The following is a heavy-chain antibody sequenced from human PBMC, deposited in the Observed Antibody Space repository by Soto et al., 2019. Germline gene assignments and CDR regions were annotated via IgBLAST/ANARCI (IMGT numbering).Heavy chain of an antibody. Sequence: QVQLVQSGADVKKPGASVKVSCKASGYTFSTYDINWVRRAAGQGLEWMGRMNPDNGNTGYAQKFQDRVTMTRNTSISTAYMELSSLRSDDTAVYYCARGPRESGEWLLFDYWGQGALVTVSS. CDR1: GYTFSTYD. CDR3: ARGPRESGEWLLFDY. D-gene: IGHD3-3*01. V-gene: IGHV1-8*01. CDR2: MNPDNGNT. J-gene: IGHJ4*02.